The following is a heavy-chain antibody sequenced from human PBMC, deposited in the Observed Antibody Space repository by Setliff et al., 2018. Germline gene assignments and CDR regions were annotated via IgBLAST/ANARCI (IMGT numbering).Heavy chain of an antibody. Sequence: LSLTCNVSGDSISSTYHWGWIRQSPGKGLEWIGTIYHSGNTYYNPSLNSRLTISVDTSKNQFSLKLSSVTAADTALYYCTVYNTGSSKDHYWGQGTPVTVSS. D-gene: IGHD2-8*02. CDR3: TVYNTGSSKDHY. J-gene: IGHJ4*02. V-gene: IGHV4-38-2*02. CDR2: IYHSGNT. CDR1: GDSISSTYH.